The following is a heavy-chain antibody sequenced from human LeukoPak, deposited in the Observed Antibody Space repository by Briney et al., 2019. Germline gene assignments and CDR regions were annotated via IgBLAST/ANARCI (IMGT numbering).Heavy chain of an antibody. CDR1: GGSFSGYY. CDR2: INHSGST. J-gene: IGHJ4*02. V-gene: IGHV4-34*01. D-gene: IGHD2-2*01. CDR3: ARRGYCSSTSCSMSRRVLDY. Sequence: PSETLSLTCAVYGGSFSGYYWSWIRQPPGKGLEWIGEINHSGSTNYNPSLKSRVTISVDTSKNQFSLKLSSVTAADTAVYYCARRGYCSSTSCSMSRRVLDYWGQGTLVTVSS.